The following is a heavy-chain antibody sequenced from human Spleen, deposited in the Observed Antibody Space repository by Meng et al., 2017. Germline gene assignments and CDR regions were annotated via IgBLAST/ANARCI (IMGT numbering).Heavy chain of an antibody. V-gene: IGHV4-39*07. CDR2: IYYSGST. CDR1: GGSISSSSYY. Sequence: SETLSLTCTVSGGSISSSSYYWGWIRQPPGKGLEWIGSIYYSGSTYYNPSLKSRVTISVDTSKNQFSLKLSSVTAADTAVYYCARERVILGYSLGIHWGQGTLVTVSS. D-gene: IGHD5-18*01. J-gene: IGHJ4*02. CDR3: ARERVILGYSLGIH.